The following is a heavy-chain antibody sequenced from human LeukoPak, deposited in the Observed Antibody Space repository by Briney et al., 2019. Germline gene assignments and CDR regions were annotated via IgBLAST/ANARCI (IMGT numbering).Heavy chain of an antibody. J-gene: IGHJ4*02. Sequence: GGSLRLSCAASGFTFSNYGMHWVRQAPGKGLEWVVVISHDGSNNDYADSVKGRFTISRDNSKNTLYLQMNSLRPEDTAVYYCAKVRVGTAHFDYWGQGTLVTVSS. CDR2: ISHDGSNN. CDR1: GFTFSNYG. D-gene: IGHD2-15*01. V-gene: IGHV3-30*18. CDR3: AKVRVGTAHFDY.